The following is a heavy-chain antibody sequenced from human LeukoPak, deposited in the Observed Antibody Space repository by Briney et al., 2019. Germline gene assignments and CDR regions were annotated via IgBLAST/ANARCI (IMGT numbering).Heavy chain of an antibody. D-gene: IGHD6-13*01. CDR3: AKGGSSWVEDLDY. J-gene: IGHJ4*02. CDR2: INSDGSST. CDR1: GFTFSSYW. V-gene: IGHV3-74*01. Sequence: GGSLRLSCAASGFTFSSYWMHWVRHAPGKGLVWVSRINSDGSSTSYADSVKGRFTISRDNAKNTLYLQMNSLRAEDTAVYYCAKGGSSWVEDLDYWGQGTLLTVSS.